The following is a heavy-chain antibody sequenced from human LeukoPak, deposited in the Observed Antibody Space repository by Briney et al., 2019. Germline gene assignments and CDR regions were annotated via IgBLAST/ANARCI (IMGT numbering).Heavy chain of an antibody. CDR3: AKDRGATLPSYYFDY. Sequence: PGGSLRLSCAASGFTFSSYAMSWVRQAPGKGLGWVSAISGSGGSTYYADSVKGRFTISRDNSKNTLYLQMNSLRAGDTAVYYCAKDRGATLPSYYFDYWGQGTLVTVSS. CDR1: GFTFSSYA. V-gene: IGHV3-23*01. CDR2: ISGSGGST. J-gene: IGHJ4*02. D-gene: IGHD2-15*01.